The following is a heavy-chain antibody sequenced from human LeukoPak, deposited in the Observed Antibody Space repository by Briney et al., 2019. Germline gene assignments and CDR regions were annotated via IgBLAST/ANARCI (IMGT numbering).Heavy chain of an antibody. CDR3: ACYYDSSGSPYYFDY. Sequence: PGRSLRLSCAASGFTFSSYVMHWVRQAPGKGLELVAVIWYDGSNKYYADSVKGRFTISRDNSKNTLYLQMNSLRAEDTAVYCCACYYDSSGSPYYFDYWGQGTLVTVSS. D-gene: IGHD3-22*01. CDR2: IWYDGSNK. CDR1: GFTFSSYV. V-gene: IGHV3-33*01. J-gene: IGHJ4*02.